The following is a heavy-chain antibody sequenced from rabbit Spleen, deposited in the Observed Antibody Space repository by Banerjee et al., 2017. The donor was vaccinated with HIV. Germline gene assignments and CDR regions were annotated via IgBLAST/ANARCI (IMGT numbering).Heavy chain of an antibody. J-gene: IGHJ2*01. CDR3: ARNYVNAFDP. Sequence: QSLEESGGDLVKPGASLTLTCTVSGFSFSSNWICWVRQAPGKGLEWIACIDTNDGDTDYANWPKGRFTISKTSSTTVTLQMTSLTAADTATYFCARNYVNAFDPWGPGTLVTV. V-gene: IGHV1S40*01. CDR2: IDTNDGDT. CDR1: GFSFSSNW. D-gene: IGHD1-1*01.